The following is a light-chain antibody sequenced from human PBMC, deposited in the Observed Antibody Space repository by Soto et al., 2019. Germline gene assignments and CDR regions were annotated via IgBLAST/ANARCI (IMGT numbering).Light chain of an antibody. CDR2: TAS. CDR1: QSISNC. Sequence: DTQMTQSPSTLSASVGDRVTITCRASQSISNCLAWYQQRPGRAPNLLIHTASTSKSGVPSRFSGSGSGTEFTLTISSLQPDDFATYYCQQYKSYSPTFGQGTKVEIK. V-gene: IGKV1-5*03. CDR3: QQYKSYSPT. J-gene: IGKJ1*01.